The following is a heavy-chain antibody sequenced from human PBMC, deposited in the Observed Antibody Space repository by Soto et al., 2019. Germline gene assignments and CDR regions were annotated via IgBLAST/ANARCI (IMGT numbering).Heavy chain of an antibody. CDR1: GGSFSGYY. V-gene: IGHV4-34*01. CDR3: ARGEKDYYYGMDV. CDR2: INHSGST. J-gene: IGHJ6*02. Sequence: QVQLQQWGAGLLKPSETLSLTCAVYGGSFSGYYWSWIRQPPGKGLEWSGEINHSGSTNYNPSLKSRVTISVDTSKNQFSLKLSSVTAADTAVYYCARGEKDYYYGMDVWGQGTTVTVSS.